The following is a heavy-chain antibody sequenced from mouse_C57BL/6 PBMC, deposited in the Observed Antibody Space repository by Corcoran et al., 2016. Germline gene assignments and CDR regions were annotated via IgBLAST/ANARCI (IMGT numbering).Heavy chain of an antibody. D-gene: IGHD2-5*01. V-gene: IGHV3-6*01. J-gene: IGHJ2*01. CDR1: GYSITSGYY. CDR2: ISYDGSN. CDR3: ARGEDYSNYFDY. Sequence: DVQLQESGPGLVKPSQSLSLTCSVTGYSITSGYYWNWIRQFPGNKLEWMGYISYDGSNNYNPSLKNRISITRDTSKNQFFLKVNSVTTEDTATYYCARGEDYSNYFDYWGQGTTLTVSS.